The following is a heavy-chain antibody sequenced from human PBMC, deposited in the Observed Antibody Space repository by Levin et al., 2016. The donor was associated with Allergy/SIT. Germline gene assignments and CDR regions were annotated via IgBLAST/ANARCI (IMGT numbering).Heavy chain of an antibody. V-gene: IGHV4-59*11. J-gene: IGHJ4*02. CDR3: AKFEPGGGAHHFEY. CDR2: IYYNGDT. Sequence: SETLSLTCTVSGGSISNHFWTWVRQPPGKGLEWIGYIYYNGDTSYSPSLKSRVTITVDTSKNQFSLHLSSVTAADTAVYFCAKFEPGGGAHHFEYWGQGTLVTVSS. CDR1: GGSISNHF. D-gene: IGHD3-16*01.